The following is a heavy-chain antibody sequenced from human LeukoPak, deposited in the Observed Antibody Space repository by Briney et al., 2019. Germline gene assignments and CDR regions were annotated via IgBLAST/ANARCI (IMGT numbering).Heavy chain of an antibody. D-gene: IGHD1-26*01. CDR1: GFTFSNYW. V-gene: IGHV3-7*03. Sequence: GGSLRLSCAASGFTFSNYWMSWVRQAPGKGLEWVANIKKDGSEKYYVDSVKGRFTISRDNAKNSMYLQMNSLRAEDTAVYYCARDSPFGGNWGQGTLVTVSS. CDR2: IKKDGSEK. J-gene: IGHJ4*02. CDR3: ARDSPFGGN.